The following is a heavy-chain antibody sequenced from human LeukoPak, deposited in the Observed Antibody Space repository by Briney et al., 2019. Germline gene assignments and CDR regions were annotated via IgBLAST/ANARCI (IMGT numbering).Heavy chain of an antibody. CDR3: ARSGHYRIDL. CDR1: RFAFDDYA. J-gene: IGHJ3*01. V-gene: IGHV3-43D*04. Sequence: GGSLRLSCVASRFAFDDYAMDWVRQSPGKDLVWVSFITWDGTTTSYVDSVKGRFTISRDNSKNSLYLQLDSLRVEDSGLYYCARSGHYRIDLWGQGTMVTVSS. D-gene: IGHD3-3*01. CDR2: ITWDGTTT.